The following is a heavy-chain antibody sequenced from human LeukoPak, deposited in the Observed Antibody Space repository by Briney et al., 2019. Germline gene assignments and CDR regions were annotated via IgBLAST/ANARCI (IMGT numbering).Heavy chain of an antibody. J-gene: IGHJ3*02. Sequence: ASVKVSCKASGYTFTSYGISWVRQAPGQGLEWMGWISVYNGNTNYAQKLQGRVTMTTDTSTSTAYMELRGLRSDDTAVYYCARDRDVVWALTTVRGDFDIWGQGTMVTVSS. CDR2: ISVYNGNT. CDR3: ARDRDVVWALTTVRGDFDI. V-gene: IGHV1-18*01. D-gene: IGHD4-17*01. CDR1: GYTFTSYG.